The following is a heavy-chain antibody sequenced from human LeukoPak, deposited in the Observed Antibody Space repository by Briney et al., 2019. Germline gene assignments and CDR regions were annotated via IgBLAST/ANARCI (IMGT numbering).Heavy chain of an antibody. CDR3: ARITTVVY. V-gene: IGHV4-30-4*01. CDR2: IYYSGST. D-gene: IGHD4-17*01. Sequence: SETLSLTCTVSGGSISSGDHYWSWIRQPPGKGLEWIGYIYYSGSTYSNPSLNSRVTMSVDTSKNQFSLKLSSVTAADTAVYYCARITTVVYWGQGTLVTVSS. J-gene: IGHJ4*02. CDR1: GGSISSGDHY.